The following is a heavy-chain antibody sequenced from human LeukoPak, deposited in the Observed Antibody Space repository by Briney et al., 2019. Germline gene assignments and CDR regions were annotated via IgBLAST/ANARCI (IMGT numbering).Heavy chain of an antibody. CDR2: IKHDGSEK. CDR3: ARKAFFRGWFDP. V-gene: IGHV3-7*04. Sequence: PGGSLRLSCAASGFTFSSYWMSWVRQAPGKGLEWVANIKHDGSEKYYVDSVRGEFTVSRDNAKNSVFLQMKSLRAEDTAVYYCARKAFFRGWFDPWGQGSLVTVSS. CDR1: GFTFSSYW. J-gene: IGHJ5*02. D-gene: IGHD3-10*01.